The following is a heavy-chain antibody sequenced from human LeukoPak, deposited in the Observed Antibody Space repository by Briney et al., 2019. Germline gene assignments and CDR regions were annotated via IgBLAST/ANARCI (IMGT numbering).Heavy chain of an antibody. D-gene: IGHD3-22*01. CDR3: ARARGVRGYSVYMDV. V-gene: IGHV3-21*01. J-gene: IGHJ6*03. CDR1: GFTVSSYG. Sequence: PGGSLRLSCAASGFTVSSYGMTWVRQAPGKGLEWVSSISGSNSYIYYADSMKGRFTISRANAKNSLYLQMNSLRAEDTAVYYCARARGVRGYSVYMDVWGKGTTVTVSS. CDR2: ISGSNSYI.